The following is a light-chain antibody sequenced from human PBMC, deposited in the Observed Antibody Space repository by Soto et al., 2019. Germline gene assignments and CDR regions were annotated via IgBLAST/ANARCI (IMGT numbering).Light chain of an antibody. J-gene: IGKJ1*01. CDR1: QSISNW. V-gene: IGKV1-5*03. CDR3: LQYNNYWT. Sequence: DIQMTQSPSTLSASVGDRVTIICRASQSISNWLAWYQQKAGKAPKLLIYKASSLESGVPSRFSGSGSGTEFTLTISSLQPDDFATYYCLQYNNYWTFGQGTKVDI. CDR2: KAS.